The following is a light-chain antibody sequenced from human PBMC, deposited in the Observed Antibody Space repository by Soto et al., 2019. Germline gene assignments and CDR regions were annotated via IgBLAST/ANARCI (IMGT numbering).Light chain of an antibody. Sequence: QSVLTQPASVSGSPGQSITISCTGTSSDGGGYNYVSWYQQHPGKAPKFMIYDVSNRPSGVSNRFSGSKSGNTASLTISGLQAEDEADYYCSSYTSSSTLYVFGTGTKVTVL. J-gene: IGLJ1*01. CDR3: SSYTSSSTLYV. CDR1: SSDGGGYNY. CDR2: DVS. V-gene: IGLV2-14*01.